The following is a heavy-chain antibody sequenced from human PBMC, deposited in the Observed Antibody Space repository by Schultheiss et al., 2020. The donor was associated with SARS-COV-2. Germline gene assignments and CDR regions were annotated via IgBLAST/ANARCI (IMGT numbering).Heavy chain of an antibody. D-gene: IGHD3-9*01. CDR2: IYYSGST. CDR1: GGSISSYY. CDR3: ARWEGGGMTGYSQYY. V-gene: IGHV4-59*01. Sequence: SETLSLTCTVSGGSISSYYWSWIRQPPGKGLEWIGYIYYSGSTNYNPSLKSRVTISVDTSKNQFSLKLSSVTAADTAVYYCARWEGGGMTGYSQYYWGQGTLVTVSS. J-gene: IGHJ4*02.